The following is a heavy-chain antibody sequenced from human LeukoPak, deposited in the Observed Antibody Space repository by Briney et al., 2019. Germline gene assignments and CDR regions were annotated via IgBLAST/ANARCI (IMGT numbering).Heavy chain of an antibody. D-gene: IGHD3-9*01. Sequence: SETLSLTCTVSGGSISSYYWSWIRQPPGKGLEWIGYIYYSGSTNYNPSHKSRVTISVDTSKNQFSLKLSSVTAADTAVYYCARGVDDYDILTGNWFDPWGQGTLVTVSS. CDR3: ARGVDDYDILTGNWFDP. J-gene: IGHJ5*02. CDR1: GGSISSYY. CDR2: IYYSGST. V-gene: IGHV4-59*01.